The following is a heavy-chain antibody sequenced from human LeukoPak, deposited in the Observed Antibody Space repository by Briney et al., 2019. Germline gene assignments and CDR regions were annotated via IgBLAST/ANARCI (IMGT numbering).Heavy chain of an antibody. V-gene: IGHV3-7*01. CDR1: GIIITSYW. CDR2: IKQDGSEK. J-gene: IGHJ5*02. CDR3: ASHSYGYNH. D-gene: IGHD3-16*01. Sequence: GGSLRLSCAASGIIITSYWMSWVRQTPGKVLQWVANIKQDGSEKNYVNSVKGRFTIFRDNARNSLYLQMNSLRAEDTAVYYCASHSYGYNHWGQGTLVIVSS.